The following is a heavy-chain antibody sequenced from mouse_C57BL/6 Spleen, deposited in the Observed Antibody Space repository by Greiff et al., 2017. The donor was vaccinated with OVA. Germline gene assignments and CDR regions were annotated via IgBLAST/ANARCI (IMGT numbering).Heavy chain of an antibody. CDR1: GFTFSDYG. CDR3: ARRKSYDYGERVYAMDY. V-gene: IGHV5-17*01. CDR2: ISSGSSTI. Sequence: EVKLVESGGGLVKPGGSLKLSCAASGFTFSDYGMHWVRQAPEKGLEWVAYISSGSSTIYYADTVKGRFTLSRDNATNTLFPQRTSLRSEDTAKYYGARRKSYDYGERVYAMDYWGQGTSVTVSS. D-gene: IGHD2-4*01. J-gene: IGHJ4*01.